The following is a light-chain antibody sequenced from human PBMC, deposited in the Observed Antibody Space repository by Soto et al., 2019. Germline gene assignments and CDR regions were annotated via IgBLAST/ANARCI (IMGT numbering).Light chain of an antibody. CDR2: GAS. V-gene: IGKV3-20*01. J-gene: IGKJ4*01. CDR1: QSVSSNY. CDR3: QRYGTSLPLT. Sequence: EIVLTQSPGTLSLSPGDRATLSCRASQSVSSNYLAWYQQKPGQAPRLLIYGASSRANGIPDRFSGSGSGTDFTLTISRLEPEDFAVYYCQRYGTSLPLTFGGGTKVEIK.